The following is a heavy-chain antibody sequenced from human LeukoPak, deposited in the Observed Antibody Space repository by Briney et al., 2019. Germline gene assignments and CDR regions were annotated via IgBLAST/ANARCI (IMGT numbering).Heavy chain of an antibody. CDR3: ARGRSDYLSLSEGNPGIDY. D-gene: IGHD4-11*01. J-gene: IGHJ4*02. V-gene: IGHV4-59*08. CDR1: GGSISSYY. Sequence: SETLSLTCTVSGGSISSYYWSWIRQPPGKGLEWIGYIYYSGSTNYNPSLKSRVTISVDTSKNQFSLKLSSVTAADTAVYYCARGRSDYLSLSEGNPGIDYWGQGTLVTVSS. CDR2: IYYSGST.